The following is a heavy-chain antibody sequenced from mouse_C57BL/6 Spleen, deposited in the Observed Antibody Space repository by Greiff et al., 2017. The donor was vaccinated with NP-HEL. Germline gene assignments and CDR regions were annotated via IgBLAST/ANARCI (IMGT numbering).Heavy chain of an antibody. V-gene: IGHV1-64*01. CDR1: GYTFTSYW. J-gene: IGHJ2*01. CDR3: AREISPTNYFDY. Sequence: VQLQQSGAELVKPGASVKLSCKASGYTFTSYWMHWVKQRPGQGLEWIGMIHPNSGSTNYNEKFKSKATLTVDKSSSTAYMQLSSLTSEDSAVYYCAREISPTNYFDYWGQGTTLTVSS. CDR2: IHPNSGST. D-gene: IGHD2-10*01.